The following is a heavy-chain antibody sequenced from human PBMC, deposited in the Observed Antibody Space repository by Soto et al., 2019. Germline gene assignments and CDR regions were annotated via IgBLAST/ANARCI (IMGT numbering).Heavy chain of an antibody. CDR1: GYTFTSYG. Sequence: ASVKVSCKASGYTFTSYGISWVRQAPGQGLEWMGWISAYNGNTNYAQKFQGRVTMTRDTSTSTVYMELSSLRSEDTAVYYCARDLDSYIVVVPAAINYYGMDVWGQGTTVTVSS. V-gene: IGHV1-18*01. J-gene: IGHJ6*02. CDR3: ARDLDSYIVVVPAAINYYGMDV. CDR2: ISAYNGNT. D-gene: IGHD2-2*02.